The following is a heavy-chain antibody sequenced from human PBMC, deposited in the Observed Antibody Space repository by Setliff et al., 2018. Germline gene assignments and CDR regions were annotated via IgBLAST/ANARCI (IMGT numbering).Heavy chain of an antibody. D-gene: IGHD2-15*01. Sequence: GSLKISCAASGFTFSSYGMHWVRQAPGKGLEWVAVIWYDGSNKYYADSVKGRFTISRDNSKNTLYLQMNSLRAEDTAVYYCAKQGMIAPLYYFDYWGQGTLVTVST. J-gene: IGHJ4*02. CDR2: IWYDGSNK. CDR1: GFTFSSYG. V-gene: IGHV3-33*06. CDR3: AKQGMIAPLYYFDY.